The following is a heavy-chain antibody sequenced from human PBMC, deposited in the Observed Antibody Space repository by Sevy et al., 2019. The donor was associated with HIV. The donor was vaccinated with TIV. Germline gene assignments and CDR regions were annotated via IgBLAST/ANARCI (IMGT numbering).Heavy chain of an antibody. V-gene: IGHV3-48*03. CDR1: GFTFSTYE. CDR3: ARGGPLVDGALIPWGMDV. D-gene: IGHD1-26*01. CDR2: ISNSGDTI. Sequence: GGSLRLSCSASGFTFSTYEMNWVRQVPGKGLEWISYISNSGDTIYYADSVKGRFTLSRDNAKNSLSLQMNSLRAEDTAVYYCARGGPLVDGALIPWGMDVWGQGTTVTVSS. J-gene: IGHJ6*02.